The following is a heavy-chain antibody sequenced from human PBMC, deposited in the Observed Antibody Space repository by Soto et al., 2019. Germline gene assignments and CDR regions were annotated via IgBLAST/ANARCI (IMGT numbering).Heavy chain of an antibody. J-gene: IGHJ5*02. CDR1: GGSVSSDSYH. CDR3: AARVGAAPPIT. D-gene: IGHD1-26*01. CDR2: IHYSGTT. Sequence: QVQLEESGPGLVKPSETLSLRCTVSGGSVSSDSYHWCWVRQPPGKGLEWIGNIHYSGTTNYNPSLESRVSMSVDTSKNQFSLKLRSVTAADTAVYYCAARVGAAPPITWGQGTLVSVSS. V-gene: IGHV4-61*01.